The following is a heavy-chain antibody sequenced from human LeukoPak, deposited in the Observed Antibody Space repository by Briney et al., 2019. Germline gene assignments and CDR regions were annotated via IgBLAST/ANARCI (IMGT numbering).Heavy chain of an antibody. Sequence: SETLSLTCAVYGGSFSGYYWSWIRQPPGKGLEWIGEINHSGSTNYNPSLKSRVTISVDTSKNQFSLKLSSVTAADTAVYYCAGGRTNYYGSGSYYNDYWGQGTLVTVSS. V-gene: IGHV4-34*01. CDR2: INHSGST. J-gene: IGHJ4*02. D-gene: IGHD3-10*01. CDR3: AGGRTNYYGSGSYYNDY. CDR1: GGSFSGYY.